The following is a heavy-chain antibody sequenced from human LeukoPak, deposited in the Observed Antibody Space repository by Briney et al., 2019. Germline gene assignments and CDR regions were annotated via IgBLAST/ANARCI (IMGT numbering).Heavy chain of an antibody. CDR1: GFTFSSYS. Sequence: GGSLRLSCAASGFTFSSYSMNWVRQAPGKGLEWVSSISSSSSYIYYADSVKGRFTISRGNAKNSLYLQMNSLRAKDTAVYYCARDVERYSGTYAFDTWGQGTMVTVSS. V-gene: IGHV3-21*01. CDR2: ISSSSSYI. J-gene: IGHJ3*02. D-gene: IGHD1-26*01. CDR3: ARDVERYSGTYAFDT.